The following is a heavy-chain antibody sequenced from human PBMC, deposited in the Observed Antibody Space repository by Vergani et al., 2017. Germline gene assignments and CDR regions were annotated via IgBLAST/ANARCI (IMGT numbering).Heavy chain of an antibody. CDR3: ARFCSSTSCYSYYYGMDV. D-gene: IGHD2-2*01. J-gene: IGHJ6*02. CDR1: GYTFTSYG. V-gene: IGHV1-18*01. CDR2: ISAYNGNT. Sequence: QVQLVQSGAEVKKPGASVKVSSKASGYTFTSYGISWVRQAPGQGLEWMGWISAYNGNTNYAQQLQGRVTMTTDTSTSTAYMELRSLRSDDTAVYYCARFCSSTSCYSYYYGMDVWGQGTTVTVSS.